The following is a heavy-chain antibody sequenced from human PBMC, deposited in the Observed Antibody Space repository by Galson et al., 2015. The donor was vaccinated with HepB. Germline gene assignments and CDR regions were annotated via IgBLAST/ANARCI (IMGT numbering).Heavy chain of an antibody. D-gene: IGHD1-26*01. Sequence: SVKVSCKASGGTFSSYAISWVRQAPGQGLEWMGGIIPIFGTANYAQKFQGRVTITADKSTSTAYMELSSLRSEDTAVYYCARDQREGTNYYGMDVWGQGTTVTVSS. CDR3: ARDQREGTNYYGMDV. CDR2: IIPIFGTA. CDR1: GGTFSSYA. V-gene: IGHV1-69*06. J-gene: IGHJ6*02.